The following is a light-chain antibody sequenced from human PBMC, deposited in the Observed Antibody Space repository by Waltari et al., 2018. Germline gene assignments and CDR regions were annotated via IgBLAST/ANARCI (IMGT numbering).Light chain of an antibody. Sequence: SVLTQPPSVSGTPGQRFSISCSGISSNIGSKSVHWYQHVPGTAPKLLIYSNNQRPSGVPARVAGSKSGTSASLAISGLQSEDEADYYCATWDDSMNGLFGGGTKLTVL. CDR3: ATWDDSMNGL. CDR2: SNN. CDR1: SSNIGSKS. J-gene: IGLJ2*01. V-gene: IGLV1-44*01.